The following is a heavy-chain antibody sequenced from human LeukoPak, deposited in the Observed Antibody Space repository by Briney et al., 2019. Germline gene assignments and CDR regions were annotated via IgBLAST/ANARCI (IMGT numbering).Heavy chain of an antibody. D-gene: IGHD5-24*01. V-gene: IGHV1-69*01. CDR3: ARDRGDGYNFEY. Sequence: SVKVSCKASGGTFSSYAISWVRQAPGQGLEWMGGIIPIFGTANYAQKFQGRVTITADESTSTAYMELSSLRSEDTAVYYCARDRGDGYNFEYWGQGTLVTVPS. CDR2: IIPIFGTA. CDR1: GGTFSSYA. J-gene: IGHJ4*02.